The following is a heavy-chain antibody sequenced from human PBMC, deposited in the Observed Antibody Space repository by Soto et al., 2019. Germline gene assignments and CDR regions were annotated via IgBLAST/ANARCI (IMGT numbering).Heavy chain of an antibody. J-gene: IGHJ6*03. Sequence: EVQLVESGGGLLQTGRSLRLSCTASGVTLDDYAMHWVRQAPGKGLEWVSGISWNSGSIGYAGSVKGRFTISRDNAKNSLYLQMNSLRAEDTAFYYCAKDIAAADYYYMDVWGKGTTVTVSS. V-gene: IGHV3-9*01. CDR3: AKDIAAADYYYMDV. CDR2: ISWNSGSI. CDR1: GVTLDDYA. D-gene: IGHD6-13*01.